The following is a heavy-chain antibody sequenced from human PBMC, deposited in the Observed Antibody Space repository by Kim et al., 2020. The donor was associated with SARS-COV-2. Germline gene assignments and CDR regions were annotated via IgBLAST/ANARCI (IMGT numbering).Heavy chain of an antibody. D-gene: IGHD3-3*01. CDR3: AKEEFDFS. CDR2: ISGSGAGT. Sequence: GGSLRLSCAASGFTLRSYAMSWFRQAPGKGLEWVAAISGSGAGTHYADSVKGRFAISRDNFKNTLYLQMNSLRAEDTAVYYCAKEEFDFSWGQGTLVTVSS. V-gene: IGHV3-23*01. J-gene: IGHJ4*02. CDR1: GFTLRSYA.